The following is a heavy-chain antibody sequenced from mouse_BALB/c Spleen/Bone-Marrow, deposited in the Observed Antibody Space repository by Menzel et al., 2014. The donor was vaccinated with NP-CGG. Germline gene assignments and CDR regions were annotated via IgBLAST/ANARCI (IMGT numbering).Heavy chain of an antibody. CDR2: IYPGDGDT. CDR3: ARAKRYGEMDY. Sequence: VKLVESGAELARPGASVKLSCKASGYTFTSYWMQWVKQRPGQGLEWIGAIYPGDGDTRFTQKFKGKATLTADKSSSTAYMQLSSLASEDSAVYYCARAKRYGEMDYWGQGTSVTSSS. CDR1: GYTFTSYW. J-gene: IGHJ4*01. V-gene: IGHV1-87*01. D-gene: IGHD2-14*01.